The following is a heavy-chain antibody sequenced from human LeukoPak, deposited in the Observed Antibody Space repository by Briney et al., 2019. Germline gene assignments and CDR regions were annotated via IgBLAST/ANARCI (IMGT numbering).Heavy chain of an antibody. CDR1: GGSISSYY. D-gene: IGHD5-24*01. J-gene: IGHJ3*02. CDR3: ARGLLDGYTHPAAFDI. CDR2: IYYSGST. Sequence: ASETLSLTCTVSGGSISSYYWSWIRQPPGKGLEWIGYIYYSGSTNYNPSLKSRVTISVDTSKDQFSLKLSSVTAADTAVYYCARGLLDGYTHPAAFDIWGQGTMVTVSS. V-gene: IGHV4-59*01.